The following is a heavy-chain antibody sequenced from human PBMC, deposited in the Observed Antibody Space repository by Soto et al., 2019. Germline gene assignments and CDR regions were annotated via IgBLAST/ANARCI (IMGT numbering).Heavy chain of an antibody. CDR1: GFTFSSYA. Sequence: EVQLLESGGGLVQPGGSLRLSCAASGFTFSSYAMRWVRQAPVKGLEWVSAISGSGDSTYYADSVKGRFTISRDNSKNTRYLQMNSLRAEDTAVYYCARRGSGGYYDYWGQGTLVTVSS. D-gene: IGHD6-19*01. CDR2: ISGSGDST. V-gene: IGHV3-23*01. J-gene: IGHJ4*02. CDR3: ARRGSGGYYDY.